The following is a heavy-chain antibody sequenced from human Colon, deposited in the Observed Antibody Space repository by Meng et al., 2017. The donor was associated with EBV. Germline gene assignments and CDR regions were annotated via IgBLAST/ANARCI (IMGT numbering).Heavy chain of an antibody. J-gene: IGHJ4*01. CDR3: ARVTSGSGSYYSKLLLDY. D-gene: IGHD3-10*01. CDR2: IYHDGTT. Sequence: QVQLQESGPGLVKPSGTLSLTCAVSGGSISTNHWWTWVRQPPGKGLEWIGEIYHDGTTHYNPSLKSRLTMSVDKSKNQFSLRLNSATAADTAVYYCARVTSGSGSYYSKLLLDYWGQGILVTVSS. V-gene: IGHV4-4*02. CDR1: GGSISTNHW.